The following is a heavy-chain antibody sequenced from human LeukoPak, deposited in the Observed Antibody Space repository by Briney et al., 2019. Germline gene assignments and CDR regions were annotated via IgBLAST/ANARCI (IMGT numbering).Heavy chain of an antibody. CDR3: ASGSSLYDP. Sequence: PTETLSLTCTVSGGSISNYYWSWIRQPAGKGLEWIGRIYSSGTTIYNPSLKSRVTMSVDTSKNQFSLKLSSVTAADTAVYFCASGSSLYDPWGQGALVTVCS. V-gene: IGHV4-4*07. J-gene: IGHJ5*02. CDR1: GGSISNYY. CDR2: IYSSGTT. D-gene: IGHD5-24*01.